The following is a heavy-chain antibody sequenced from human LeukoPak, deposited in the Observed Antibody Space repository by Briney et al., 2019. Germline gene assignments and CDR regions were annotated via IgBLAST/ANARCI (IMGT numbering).Heavy chain of an antibody. D-gene: IGHD2-21*02. CDR2: ISGSGGST. Sequence: GGCLRLSCAASGFTFNSYAMSWVRQAPGKGLEWVSAISGSGGSTYYADSVKGRFTISRDNSKNTLYLQMNSLRAEDTAVYYCARDGSSGDFSLYWGQGTPVTVSS. CDR3: ARDGSSGDFSLY. V-gene: IGHV3-23*01. J-gene: IGHJ4*02. CDR1: GFTFNSYA.